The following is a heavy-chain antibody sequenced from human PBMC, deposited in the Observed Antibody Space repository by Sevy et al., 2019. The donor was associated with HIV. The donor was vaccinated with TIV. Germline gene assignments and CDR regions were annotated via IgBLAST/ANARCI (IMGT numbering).Heavy chain of an antibody. CDR2: FDPEDGET. V-gene: IGHV1-24*01. CDR1: GHTLNRLG. D-gene: IGHD1-26*01. CDR3: AATQEYSRDSGSTFDY. Sequence: ASVKVSCKVYGHTLNRLGMHWVRQAPGKGLEWMGRFDPEDGETFQAQKFQGRVTMTDDTSTDTAYMELSTLRSEDTAAYYCAATQEYSRDSGSTFDYWGQGTLAT. J-gene: IGHJ4*02.